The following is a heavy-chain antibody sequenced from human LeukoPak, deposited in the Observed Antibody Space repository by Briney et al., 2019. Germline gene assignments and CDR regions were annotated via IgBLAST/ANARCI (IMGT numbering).Heavy chain of an antibody. CDR1: GFTFSSYS. V-gene: IGHV3-74*01. CDR2: INSDGSST. CDR3: ASTYYYGSGSYYIYYYGMDV. D-gene: IGHD3-10*01. J-gene: IGHJ6*04. Sequence: GGSLRLSCAASGFTFSSYSMHWVRQAPGKGLVWVSRINSDGSSTNYADSVKGRFTISRDNSKNTLYLQMNSLRAEDTAVYYCASTYYYGSGSYYIYYYGMDVWGKGTTVTVSS.